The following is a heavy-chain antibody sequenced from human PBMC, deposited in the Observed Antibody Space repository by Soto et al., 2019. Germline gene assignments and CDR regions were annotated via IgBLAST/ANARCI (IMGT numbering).Heavy chain of an antibody. D-gene: IGHD3-3*01. CDR1: GGSISSSSYY. CDR3: ARDPGSTDLWYFDY. CDR2: IYYSGST. J-gene: IGHJ4*02. V-gene: IGHV4-39*07. Sequence: PSETLSLTCTVSGGSISSSSYYWGWIRQPPGKGLEWIGSIYYSGSTYYNPSLKSRVTISVDTSKNQFSLKLSSVTAADTAVYYCARDPGSTDLWYFDYWGQGTLVTVSS.